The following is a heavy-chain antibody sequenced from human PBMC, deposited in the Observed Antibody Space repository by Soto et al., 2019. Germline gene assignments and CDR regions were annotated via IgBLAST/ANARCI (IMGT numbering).Heavy chain of an antibody. CDR2: IYWDDDK. J-gene: IGHJ3*02. D-gene: IGHD2-2*01. V-gene: IGHV2-5*02. Sequence: QITLKESGPTLVKPTQTLTLTCTFSGFSLSTSGVGVGWIRQPPGKALEWLALIYWDDDKRYSPSLKSRLTITKDTSKNQVVLTMTNMDPVDTATYYCAHLHALNIVVEVAFDIWGQGTMVTVSS. CDR3: AHLHALNIVVEVAFDI. CDR1: GFSLSTSGVG.